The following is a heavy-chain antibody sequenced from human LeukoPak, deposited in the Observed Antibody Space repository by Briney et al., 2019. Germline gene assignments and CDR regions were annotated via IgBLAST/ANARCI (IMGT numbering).Heavy chain of an antibody. V-gene: IGHV4-4*02. CDR2: IYHSGST. Sequence: GSLRLSCAASGFTFSSYAMSWVRQPPGKGLEWIGEIYHSGSTNYNPSLKSRVTISVDKSKNQFSLKLSSVTAADTAVYYCARLDYGDYDFDYWGQGTLVTVSS. D-gene: IGHD4-17*01. J-gene: IGHJ4*02. CDR1: GFTFSSYAM. CDR3: ARLDYGDYDFDY.